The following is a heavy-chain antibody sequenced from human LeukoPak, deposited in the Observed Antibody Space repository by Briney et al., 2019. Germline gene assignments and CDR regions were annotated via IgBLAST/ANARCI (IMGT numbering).Heavy chain of an antibody. D-gene: IGHD6-25*01. CDR1: GGSISSSSDY. Sequence: PSETLSLTCIVSGGSISSSSDYWGWIRQPPGKGLEWIGEIYHSGSTNYNPSLKSRVTMSVDKSKNQFSLKLSSVTAADTAVYYCARDAAHNGMDVWGQGTTVTVSS. CDR2: IYHSGST. V-gene: IGHV4-39*07. CDR3: ARDAAHNGMDV. J-gene: IGHJ6*02.